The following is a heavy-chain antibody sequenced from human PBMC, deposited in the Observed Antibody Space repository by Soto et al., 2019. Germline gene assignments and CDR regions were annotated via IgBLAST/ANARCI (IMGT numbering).Heavy chain of an antibody. CDR1: GFTFTTYA. CDR2: ISGSGGST. J-gene: IGHJ4*02. CDR3: AKTGFGRYCSSPSCVHFDY. Sequence: EVQVLASGGGLVQPGGTLRLSCVASGFTFTTYAMTWVHKPPGKGLEWVSIISGSGGSTHYADSVKGRFIISRDNSKNALYLQMNGLRAEGTAVYYCAKTGFGRYCSSPSCVHFDYWGQGTLVTVSS. D-gene: IGHD2-2*01. V-gene: IGHV3-23*01.